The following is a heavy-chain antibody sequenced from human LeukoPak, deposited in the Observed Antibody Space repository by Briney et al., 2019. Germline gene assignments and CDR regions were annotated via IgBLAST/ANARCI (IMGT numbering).Heavy chain of an antibody. D-gene: IGHD2-2*01. J-gene: IGHJ4*02. V-gene: IGHV3-48*04. Sequence: GGSLRLACAASGFTFSSYSINWVRQAPGKGLEWVSYISSSSSTINYADSVKGRFTISRDNPKNSLYLQINNLRAEDTAVYYCGRLAHNAWYAIDFWGQGTLVTVSS. CDR2: ISSSSSTI. CDR3: GRLAHNAWYAIDF. CDR1: GFTFSSYS.